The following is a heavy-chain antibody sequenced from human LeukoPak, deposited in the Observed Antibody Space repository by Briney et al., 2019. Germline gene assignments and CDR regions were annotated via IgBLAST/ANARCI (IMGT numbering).Heavy chain of an antibody. CDR1: GFTFSSYA. CDR3: AESLGYCSDGSCYYYFDY. Sequence: GGSLRLSCAASGFTFSSYAMSWVRQAPGKRLEWVSGISGGGGSTFYADSVKGRFTISRDNSKNTLYLQMNSLRAEDTAVYYCAESLGYCSDGSCYYYFDYWGQGTLVTVSS. D-gene: IGHD2-15*01. V-gene: IGHV3-23*01. CDR2: ISGGGGST. J-gene: IGHJ4*02.